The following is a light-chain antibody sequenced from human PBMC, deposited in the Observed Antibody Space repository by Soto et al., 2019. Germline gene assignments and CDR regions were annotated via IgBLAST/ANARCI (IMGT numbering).Light chain of an antibody. CDR3: QQYNNWPPWT. CDR2: GAS. V-gene: IGKV3-15*01. Sequence: EIVMTQSPATRSVSPGERATLSCRASQSVSSNLAWYQQKPGQAPRLLIYGASTRANGIPARFSGSGSGTELTLTISSLQSEDFAVYDCQQYNNWPPWTFGQGTKVDIK. J-gene: IGKJ1*01. CDR1: QSVSSN.